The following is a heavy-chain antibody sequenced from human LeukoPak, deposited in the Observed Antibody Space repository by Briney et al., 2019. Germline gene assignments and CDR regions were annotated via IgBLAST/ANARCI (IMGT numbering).Heavy chain of an antibody. J-gene: IGHJ3*02. D-gene: IGHD6-19*01. V-gene: IGHV3-21*01. CDR1: GFTFSSSS. Sequence: GGSLRLSCAASGFTFSSSSMNWGRQAPGKGLEWVSSISSSSSYIYYADSVKGRFTISRDNAKNSLYLQMNSLRAEDTAVYYCARDTGLGSGWSLDALDIWGQGTMVTVSS. CDR2: ISSSSSYI. CDR3: ARDTGLGSGWSLDALDI.